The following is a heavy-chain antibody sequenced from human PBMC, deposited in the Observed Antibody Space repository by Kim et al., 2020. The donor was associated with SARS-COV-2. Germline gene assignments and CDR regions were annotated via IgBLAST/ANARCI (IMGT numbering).Heavy chain of an antibody. CDR2: IYYSGST. J-gene: IGHJ2*01. CDR1: GGSISSYY. V-gene: IGHV4-59*01. CDR3: ARVYYYDNYWYFDL. Sequence: SETLSLTCTVSGGSISSYYWSWIRQPPGKGLEWIGYIYYSGSTNYNPSLKSRVTISVDTSKNQFSLKLSSVTAADTAVYYCARVYYYDNYWYFDLWGRGTLVTVSS. D-gene: IGHD3-22*01.